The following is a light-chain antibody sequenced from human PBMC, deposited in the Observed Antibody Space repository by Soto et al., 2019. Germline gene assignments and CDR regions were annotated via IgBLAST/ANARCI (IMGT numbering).Light chain of an antibody. Sequence: EIVLAQSPGSLSLSPGERATLSCRASQSVNNNYVAWYQQKPGLAPRLLIYAASTRATGLPDRFSGSGSGTDFTLTINRLEPEDFAVYYCHQYGSAPRTFGQGTKVEIK. CDR2: AAS. CDR3: HQYGSAPRT. V-gene: IGKV3-20*01. CDR1: QSVNNNY. J-gene: IGKJ1*01.